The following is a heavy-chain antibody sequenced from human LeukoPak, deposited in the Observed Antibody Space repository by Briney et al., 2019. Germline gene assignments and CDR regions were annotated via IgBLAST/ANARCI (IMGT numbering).Heavy chain of an antibody. CDR3: ARGSCSGGSCFQGIMDV. CDR1: GHTFSSYA. CDR2: INADKGNT. D-gene: IGHD2-15*01. J-gene: IGHJ6*02. V-gene: IGHV1-3*01. Sequence: EASAKVSCKASGHTFSSYAMHWVRQAPGQRLEWMGWINADKGNTKYPQKFPGRVTITRDTSASTAYMELSSLRSEDTAVYYCARGSCSGGSCFQGIMDVWGQGTTVIVSS.